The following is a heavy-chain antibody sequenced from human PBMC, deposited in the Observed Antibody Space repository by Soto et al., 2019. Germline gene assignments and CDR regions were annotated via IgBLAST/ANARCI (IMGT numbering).Heavy chain of an antibody. Sequence: PSETLSLTCTVFCDSISSGGYYWSWIRQHAGTGLEWIGYIYYSGSTYYNPSLKSRVTISLDTSKNQFSLSLSSVTAADTAVYYCVTGNARGVLLSYWGQGTLVTVSS. CDR2: IYYSGST. D-gene: IGHD3-10*01. CDR1: CDSISSGGYY. V-gene: IGHV4-31*03. CDR3: VTGNARGVLLSY. J-gene: IGHJ4*02.